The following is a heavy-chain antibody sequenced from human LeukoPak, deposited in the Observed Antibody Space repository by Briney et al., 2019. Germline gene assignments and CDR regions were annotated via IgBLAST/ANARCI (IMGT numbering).Heavy chain of an antibody. Sequence: GGSLRLSCAASGFTFRDYYMSWIRQAPGKGLEWVSYIGSSDGTIYYADSVKGRFTISRDNAKNSLYLQVNSLRAEDTAVYYCARLYCSGGSCYSGDAFDMWGQGTVVTVSS. J-gene: IGHJ3*02. CDR3: ARLYCSGGSCYSGDAFDM. D-gene: IGHD2-15*01. CDR1: GFTFRDYY. V-gene: IGHV3-11*04. CDR2: IGSSDGTI.